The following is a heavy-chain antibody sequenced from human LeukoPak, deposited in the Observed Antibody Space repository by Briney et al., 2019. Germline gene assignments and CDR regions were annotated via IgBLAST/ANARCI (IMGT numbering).Heavy chain of an antibody. Sequence: PSHTLSLTCTVSGGSISSGSYYWSWIRQPAGKGLEWIGRIYTSGSTNYNPSLKSRVTISVDKSKNQFSLKLSSVTAADTAVYYCARDLSGAVPTGVTRDYWGQGTLVTVSS. CDR2: IYTSGST. CDR3: ARDLSGAVPTGVTRDY. CDR1: GGSISSGSYY. D-gene: IGHD1-26*01. J-gene: IGHJ4*02. V-gene: IGHV4-61*02.